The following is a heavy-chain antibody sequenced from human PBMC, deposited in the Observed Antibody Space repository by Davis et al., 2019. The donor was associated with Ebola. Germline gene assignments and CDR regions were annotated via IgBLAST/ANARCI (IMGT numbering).Heavy chain of an antibody. D-gene: IGHD1-1*01. CDR1: GYTFTRYG. J-gene: IGHJ4*02. Sequence: AASVKVSCKASGYTFTRYGISWVRQAPGQELEWMGWISAYNGNTNHAQTFQGRVTMTTDISTSTAYMELESLRSDDTAVYYCARAQFPTTSDHWGQGTLVTVSS. V-gene: IGHV1-18*01. CDR2: ISAYNGNT. CDR3: ARAQFPTTSDH.